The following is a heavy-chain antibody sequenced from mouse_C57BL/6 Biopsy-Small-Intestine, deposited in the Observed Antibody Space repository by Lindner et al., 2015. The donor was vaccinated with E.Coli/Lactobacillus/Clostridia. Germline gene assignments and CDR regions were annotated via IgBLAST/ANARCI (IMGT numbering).Heavy chain of an antibody. V-gene: IGHV14-3*01. Sequence: VQLQESGAELVRPGASVKLSCTASGFSVKDDYIHWVKQRPEQGLEWIGRIDPANGNTKYAPKFQDKATVTADTSSNTAYLQLSSLTSEDTAVYYCARSRLRLWFAYWGQGTLVTVSA. CDR1: GFSVKDDY. CDR3: ARSRLRLWFAY. CDR2: IDPANGNT. J-gene: IGHJ3*01. D-gene: IGHD2-4*01.